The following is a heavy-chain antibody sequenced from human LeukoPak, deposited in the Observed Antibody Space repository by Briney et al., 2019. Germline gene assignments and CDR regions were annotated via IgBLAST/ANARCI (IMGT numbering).Heavy chain of an antibody. V-gene: IGHV4-4*07. CDR3: ARAGDVVTANLGPPRI. Sequence: SETLSLTCIVSGDSISYFYWSWIRQAAGKGLEWIGRVSSSGNTDYNASLKSRVTMSVDTSKNQLSLKVISVTAADTAVYYCARAGDVVTANLGPPRIWGQGTLVTVSS. D-gene: IGHD2-21*02. CDR2: VSSSGNT. CDR1: GDSISYFY. J-gene: IGHJ4*02.